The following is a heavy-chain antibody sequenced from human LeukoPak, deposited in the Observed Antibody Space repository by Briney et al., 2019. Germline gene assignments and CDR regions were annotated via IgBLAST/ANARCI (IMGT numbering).Heavy chain of an antibody. Sequence: GASLKISCKGSGSFFTSYWIGGVRQMPGKGLEGMGNISPGDSDTRYIPSFQGQFTISADKSITTAYLQWSSLKASDTATYYCAKMGPGALTADAFDIWGQGTTVTVSS. CDR1: GSFFTSYW. D-gene: IGHD1-14*01. J-gene: IGHJ3*02. CDR2: ISPGDSDT. CDR3: AKMGPGALTADAFDI. V-gene: IGHV5-51*01.